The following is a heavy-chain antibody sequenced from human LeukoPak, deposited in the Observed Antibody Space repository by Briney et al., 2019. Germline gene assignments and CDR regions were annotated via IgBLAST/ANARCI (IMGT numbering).Heavy chain of an antibody. V-gene: IGHV3-21*01. Sequence: PGGSLRLSCAASGFTFSSYSMNWVRQAPGKGLEWVSSISSSSSYIYYADSVKGRFTISRDNAKNSLYLQMNSLRAEDTAVYYCVRVLGSYYYYGMDVWGQGTTVTVSS. CDR1: GFTFSSYS. J-gene: IGHJ6*02. CDR3: VRVLGSYYYYGMDV. D-gene: IGHD3-10*02. CDR2: ISSSSSYI.